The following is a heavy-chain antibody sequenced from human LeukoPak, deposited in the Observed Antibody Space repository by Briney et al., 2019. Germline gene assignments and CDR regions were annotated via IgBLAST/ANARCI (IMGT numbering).Heavy chain of an antibody. CDR3: AREYSGSYREFDP. CDR2: IYHSGST. Sequence: SETLSLTCTVSGYSISSGYYWGWIRQPPGKGLEWIGSIYHSGSTYYNPSLKSRVTMSVDTSKNQFSLKLSSVTAADTAVYYCAREYSGSYREFDPWGQGTLVTVSS. V-gene: IGHV4-38-2*02. D-gene: IGHD1-26*01. CDR1: GYSISSGYY. J-gene: IGHJ5*02.